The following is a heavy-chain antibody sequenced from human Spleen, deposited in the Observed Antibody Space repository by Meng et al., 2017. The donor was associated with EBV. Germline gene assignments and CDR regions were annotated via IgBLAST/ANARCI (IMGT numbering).Heavy chain of an antibody. V-gene: IGHV1-3*01. Sequence: QVHLVQLGAEVKKPGASVKVSCKASGYTFTSYTIHWVRQAPGQRLEWMGWINGGSGNTKYSQNFQGRVTITRDTSASTAYMELSSLRSEDTAVYYCAREKYGSGWYYWGQGTLVTVSS. CDR2: INGGSGNT. CDR1: GYTFTSYT. D-gene: IGHD6-19*01. J-gene: IGHJ4*02. CDR3: AREKYGSGWYY.